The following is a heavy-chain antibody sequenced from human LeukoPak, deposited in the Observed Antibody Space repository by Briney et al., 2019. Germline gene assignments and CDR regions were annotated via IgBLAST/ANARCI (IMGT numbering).Heavy chain of an antibody. CDR1: GFTFDDYG. CDR2: INWNGGST. CDR3: ARVKGYYGSGSPGAYYYGMDV. J-gene: IGHJ6*02. Sequence: PGGSLGLSCAASGFTFDDYGMSWVRQAPGKGLEWVSGINWNGGSTGYADSVKGRFTISRDNAKNSLYLQMNSLRAEDTALYHCARVKGYYGSGSPGAYYYGMDVWGQGTTVTVSS. V-gene: IGHV3-20*01. D-gene: IGHD3-10*01.